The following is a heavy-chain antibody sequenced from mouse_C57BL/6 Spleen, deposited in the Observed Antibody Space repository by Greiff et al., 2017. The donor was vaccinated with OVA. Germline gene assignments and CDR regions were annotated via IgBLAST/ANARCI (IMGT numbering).Heavy chain of an antibody. Sequence: EVMLVESGGGLVKPGGSLKLSCAASGFTFSSYAMSWVRQTPEKRLEWVATISDGGSYTYYPANVKGRFTLSRDNAKNNLYLQMSHLTSEDTAMYYCARGERDYGNYDYWGQGTSVTVSS. CDR2: ISDGGSYT. J-gene: IGHJ4*01. D-gene: IGHD2-1*01. CDR3: ARGERDYGNYDY. CDR1: GFTFSSYA. V-gene: IGHV5-4*03.